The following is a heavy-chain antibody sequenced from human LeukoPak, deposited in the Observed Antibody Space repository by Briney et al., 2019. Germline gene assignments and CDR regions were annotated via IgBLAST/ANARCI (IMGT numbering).Heavy chain of an antibody. CDR2: INDDGSAT. Sequence: GSLRLSCAASGFTFSNYWMHWVRQVPGKGLVWVSRINDDGSATFYADSVKGRFTISRDNAKNTLFLQLNSLRAEDTAVYYCAREILAPGKTHDYWGQGTLVTVSS. CDR3: AREILAPGKTHDY. J-gene: IGHJ4*02. CDR1: GFTFSNYW. V-gene: IGHV3-74*01.